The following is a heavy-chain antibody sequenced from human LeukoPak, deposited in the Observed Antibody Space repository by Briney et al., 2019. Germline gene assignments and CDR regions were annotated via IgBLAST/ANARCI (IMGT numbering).Heavy chain of an antibody. CDR3: ARDPYSGSYGDYYYYYMDV. D-gene: IGHD1-26*01. CDR1: GLTFSTYN. J-gene: IGHJ6*03. Sequence: PGGSLRLSCAASGLTFSTYNMNWVRQAPGKGLEWVSSITSTSSYIYYADSVKGRFTISRDNAKSSLYLQMNSLRDEDTAVYYCARDPYSGSYGDYYYYYMDVWGKGTTVTISS. V-gene: IGHV3-21*01. CDR2: ITSTSSYI.